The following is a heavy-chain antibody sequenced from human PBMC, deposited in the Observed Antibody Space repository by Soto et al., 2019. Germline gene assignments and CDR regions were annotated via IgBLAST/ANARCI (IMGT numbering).Heavy chain of an antibody. J-gene: IGHJ6*02. CDR2: ICSADST. CDR1: GFTVSSNY. D-gene: IGHD2-8*01. V-gene: IGHV3-53*01. CDR3: AKTRGAMIYAISVYGMDV. Sequence: GSLRLSCAASGFTVSSNYMSWVRQAPGKGLECVIVICSADSTYYADSVKGRFTISRDNSKSTLYLQINSLRAEDTAVYYCAKTRGAMIYAISVYGMDVWGQGTTVTVSS.